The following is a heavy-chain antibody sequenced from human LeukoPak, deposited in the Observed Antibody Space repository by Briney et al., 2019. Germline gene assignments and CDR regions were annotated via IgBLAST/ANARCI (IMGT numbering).Heavy chain of an antibody. J-gene: IGHJ4*02. V-gene: IGHV1-46*01. D-gene: IGHD3-9*01. Sequence: RASVKVSCKASGYTFTSYYMHWVRQAPGQGLEWMGIINPSGGSTSYAQKFQGRVTMTRDTSTSTVYMELSSLRSEDTAVYYCARDAVLRYFDWLPFPGYWGQGTLVTVSS. CDR1: GYTFTSYY. CDR3: ARDAVLRYFDWLPFPGY. CDR2: INPSGGST.